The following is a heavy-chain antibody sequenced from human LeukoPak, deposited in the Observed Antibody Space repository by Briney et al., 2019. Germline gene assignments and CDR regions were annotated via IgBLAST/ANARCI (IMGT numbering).Heavy chain of an antibody. Sequence: SETLSLTCTVSGGSISSYYWSWIRQPPGKGLEWIGYIFYTGSTNHNPSLKSRVTISVDTSKNQFSLKLNSVSAADTAVYYCARDGAVDILTGYGAFDIWGQGTMVTVSS. D-gene: IGHD3-9*01. CDR3: ARDGAVDILTGYGAFDI. CDR1: GGSISSYY. CDR2: IFYTGST. J-gene: IGHJ3*02. V-gene: IGHV4-59*01.